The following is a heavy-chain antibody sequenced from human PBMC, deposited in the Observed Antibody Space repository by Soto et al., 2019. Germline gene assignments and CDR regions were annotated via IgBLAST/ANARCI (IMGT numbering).Heavy chain of an antibody. J-gene: IGHJ6*02. CDR2: IYTSGST. CDR1: GGSISSYY. V-gene: IGHV4-4*07. D-gene: IGHD6-13*01. CDR3: ARDQGIAAAGHLYGMDV. Sequence: SETLSLTCTVSGGSISSYYWSWIRQPAGKGLEWIGRIYTSGSTNYNPSLKSRVTMSVDTSKNQFSLKLSSVTAADTAVYYCARDQGIAAAGHLYGMDVWGQGNTVIVSS.